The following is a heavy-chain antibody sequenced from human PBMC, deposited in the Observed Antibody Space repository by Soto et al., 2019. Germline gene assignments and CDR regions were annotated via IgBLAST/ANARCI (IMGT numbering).Heavy chain of an antibody. J-gene: IGHJ4*02. CDR1: GGTFSDSV. D-gene: IGHD3-10*01. V-gene: IGHV1-69*13. CDR3: ARGRDGSNYYFDY. Sequence: SVKVSCKASGGTFSDSVTSWVRQAPGQGLEWMGGIVPIFGKANLAEKFQDRVTITADESTSTAYMKLTSLRSEDTAVYYCARGRDGSNYYFDYWGQGTLVTVSS. CDR2: IVPIFGKA.